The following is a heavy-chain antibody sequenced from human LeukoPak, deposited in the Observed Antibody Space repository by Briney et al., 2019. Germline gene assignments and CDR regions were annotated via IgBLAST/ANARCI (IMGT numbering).Heavy chain of an antibody. J-gene: IGHJ4*02. Sequence: PGGSLRLSCAASGFTFSSYSMNWVRQVPGKGLVWVSRVNSDGTSTTYADSVQGRFTISRDNARNTLYLQMNSLITDDTALYYCASQTTGGRFEYWGQGTLVTVSS. CDR2: VNSDGTST. V-gene: IGHV3-74*01. CDR1: GFTFSSYS. D-gene: IGHD2-15*01. CDR3: ASQTTGGRFEY.